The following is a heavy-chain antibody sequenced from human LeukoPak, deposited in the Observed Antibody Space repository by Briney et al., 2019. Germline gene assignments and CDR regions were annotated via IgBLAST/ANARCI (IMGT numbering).Heavy chain of an antibody. CDR1: GFTFTRYT. CDR3: VRDNYGGILNF. V-gene: IGHV3-30*04. D-gene: IGHD2-21*01. CDR2: VLYDGSNK. J-gene: IGHJ4*02. Sequence: PGRSLRLSCAASGFTFTRYTMLWVRQAPGKGLEWVAGVLYDGSNKYYADHVKGRFTLSRDNSKNTLSVQMNTLRADDTAVYYCVRDNYGGILNFWGQGTLVTVSS.